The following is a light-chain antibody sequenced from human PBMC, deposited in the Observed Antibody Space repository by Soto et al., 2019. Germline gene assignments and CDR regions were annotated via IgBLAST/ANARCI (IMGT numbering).Light chain of an antibody. CDR2: EVT. Sequence: QSALTQPPSASGSPGQSVTISCTGTSSDIGAYNYVSWYQVHPGKAPKLMIYEVTKRPSGVPDRFTGSKSGNTASLTVSGLQAEDEADYYCTSHAGSINLVFGGGTKVTVL. J-gene: IGLJ2*01. CDR3: TSHAGSINLV. V-gene: IGLV2-8*01. CDR1: SSDIGAYNY.